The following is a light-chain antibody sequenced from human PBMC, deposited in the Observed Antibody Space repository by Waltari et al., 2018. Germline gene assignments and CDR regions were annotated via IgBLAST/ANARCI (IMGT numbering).Light chain of an antibody. J-gene: IGKJ4*01. CDR2: GVS. CDR3: QQYGASPLT. CDR1: QRVSNY. V-gene: IGKV3-20*01. Sequence: EIAVTQSPATLSFSPVERGTLSCRASQRVSNYIAWYQQKPGQAPRLLIYGVSNRATGIPDRFSGSGSGTDFTLTIDRLEPEDFAVYYCQQYGASPLTFGGGTKVEIK.